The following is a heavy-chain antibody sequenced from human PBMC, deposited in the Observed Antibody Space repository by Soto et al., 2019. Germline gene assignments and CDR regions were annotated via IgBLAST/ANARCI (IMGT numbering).Heavy chain of an antibody. CDR3: AREGEGSSFDY. V-gene: IGHV3-33*01. Sequence: QVQLVESGGGVVQPGRSLRLSCAASGFTFRSYGMHWVRQAPGKGLEWVAVIWYDGSNKYYADSVKGRFTISRDNSKNTLYLQMNSLRAEDTAVYYCAREGEGSSFDYWGQGTLVTVSS. CDR2: IWYDGSNK. CDR1: GFTFRSYG. J-gene: IGHJ4*02.